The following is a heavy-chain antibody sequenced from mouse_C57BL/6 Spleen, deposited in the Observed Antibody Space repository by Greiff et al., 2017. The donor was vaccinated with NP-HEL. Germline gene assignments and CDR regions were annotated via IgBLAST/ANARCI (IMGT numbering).Heavy chain of an antibody. D-gene: IGHD4-1*01. CDR3: ARSWDWDFDV. V-gene: IGHV1-26*01. CDR2: INPNNGGT. J-gene: IGHJ1*03. CDR1: GYTFTDYY. Sequence: EVQLQQSGPELVKPGASVKISCKASGYTFTDYYMNWVKQSHGKSLEWIGDINPNNGGTSYNQKFKGKATLTVDKSSSTAYMGLRSLTSEDSAVYDCARSWDWDFDVWGTGTTVNVSS.